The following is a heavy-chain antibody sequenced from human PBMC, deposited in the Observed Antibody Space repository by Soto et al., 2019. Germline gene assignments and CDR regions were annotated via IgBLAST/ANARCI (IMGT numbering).Heavy chain of an antibody. J-gene: IGHJ4*02. Sequence: EVQLLESGGGLVQPGGSLRLSCAASGFTFSSYAMSWVRQAPGKGLEWVSAISGSGGNTYYADSVKGRFTISRDNSKNTLSLQMTSLRAEDTAVYYCAKEPSRRGGCFAYWGQGTLVTVSS. V-gene: IGHV3-23*01. CDR3: AKEPSRRGGCFAY. CDR1: GFTFSSYA. D-gene: IGHD6-19*01. CDR2: ISGSGGNT.